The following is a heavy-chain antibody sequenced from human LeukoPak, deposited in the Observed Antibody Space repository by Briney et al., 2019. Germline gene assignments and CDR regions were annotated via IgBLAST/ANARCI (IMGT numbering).Heavy chain of an antibody. CDR1: GNSISSDFW. CDR2: IFHDGSS. V-gene: IGHV4-4*02. D-gene: IGHD3-22*01. Sequence: PSGTLSLTCVVSGNSISSDFWWSWVRQSPGKGLEWIGEIFHDGSSNYNPSFESRITMSVDKSKNHFSLELRSVTAADTAVYYCTREVNYDSSGVWGQGTMVIVSS. J-gene: IGHJ3*01. CDR3: TREVNYDSSGV.